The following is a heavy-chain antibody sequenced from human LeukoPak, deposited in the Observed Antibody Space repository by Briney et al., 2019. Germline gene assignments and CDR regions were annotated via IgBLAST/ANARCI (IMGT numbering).Heavy chain of an antibody. D-gene: IGHD6-13*01. V-gene: IGHV3-53*01. CDR2: IYGGDST. J-gene: IGHJ4*02. Sequence: GGSLRLSCAASGLTVSSSYMSWVRQAPGKGLEWVSVIYGGDSTDYADSVKGRFTISRDSSKNTLYLQMNSLRAEDTAVYYCARAAAAGAGRGNYFDYWAREPWSPSPQ. CDR3: ARAAAAGAGRGNYFDY. CDR1: GLTVSSSY.